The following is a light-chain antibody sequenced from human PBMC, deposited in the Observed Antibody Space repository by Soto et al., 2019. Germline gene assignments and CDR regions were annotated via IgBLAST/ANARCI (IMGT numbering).Light chain of an antibody. V-gene: IGKV1-12*01. CDR3: QQANSLPWT. Sequence: DTQMTQSPSTLSGSPGERATLSCRASQSINSCLAWYQQKLGQAPKLLIYAASSLHSGVPSRISGSGSGTDFTLTISSLQPEDFATYYCQQANSLPWTFGQGTKVDIK. J-gene: IGKJ1*01. CDR2: AAS. CDR1: QSINSC.